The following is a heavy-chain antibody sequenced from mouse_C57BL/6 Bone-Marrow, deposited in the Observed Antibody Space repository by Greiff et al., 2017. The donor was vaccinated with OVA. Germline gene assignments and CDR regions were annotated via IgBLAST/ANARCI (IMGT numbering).Heavy chain of an antibody. J-gene: IGHJ1*03. D-gene: IGHD2-4*01. CDR2: IDPEDGDT. CDR1: GFNIKDYY. Sequence: VQLKESGAELVRPGASVKLSCTASGFNIKDYYMHWVKQRPERGLEWIGRIDPEDGDTEYAPKFQGKATMTADTSSNTAYLQLSSLTSEDTAVYYCTTLYYDYSYWYFDVWGTGTTVTVSS. CDR3: TTLYYDYSYWYFDV. V-gene: IGHV14-1*01.